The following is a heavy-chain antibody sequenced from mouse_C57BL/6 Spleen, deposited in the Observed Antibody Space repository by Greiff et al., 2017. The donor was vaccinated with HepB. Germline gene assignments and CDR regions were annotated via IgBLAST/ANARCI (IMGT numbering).Heavy chain of an antibody. CDR2: IYPRSGNT. V-gene: IGHV1-81*01. J-gene: IGHJ2*01. D-gene: IGHD1-1*01. CDR3: ALITTVVAHFDY. Sequence: VQLQQSGAELARPGASVKLSCKASGYTFTSYGISWVKQRTGQGLEWIGEIYPRSGNTYYNEKFKGKATLTADKSSSTAYMELRSLTSEDSAVYFCALITTVVAHFDYWGQGTTLTVSS. CDR1: GYTFTSYG.